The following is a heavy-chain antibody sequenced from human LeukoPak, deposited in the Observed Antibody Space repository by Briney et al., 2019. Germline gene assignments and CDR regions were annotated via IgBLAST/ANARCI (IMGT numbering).Heavy chain of an antibody. CDR2: ISNDGSNK. CDR1: GFTFSPYA. J-gene: IGHJ3*02. CDR3: ARKNTQDAFDI. Sequence: GGSLRLSCAASGFTFSPYAMHWVRQAPGKGLEWVALISNDGSNKYYADSVKGRFTISRDNSKNTLYLQMNSLRAEDTAVYFCARKNTQDAFDIWGQGTMVTVSS. V-gene: IGHV3-30*03. D-gene: IGHD2-15*01.